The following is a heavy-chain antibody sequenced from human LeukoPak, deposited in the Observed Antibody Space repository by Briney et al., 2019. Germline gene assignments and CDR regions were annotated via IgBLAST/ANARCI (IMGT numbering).Heavy chain of an antibody. CDR2: INPNSGDT. Sequence: GASVKVSCKASGYTFTGYYMHWVRQAPGQGLEWMGWINPNSGDTNYAQKFQGRVTMTRDTSINTAYMELTRLTSGDTAVYYCARVYSIRSFDYWGQGTLVTVSS. V-gene: IGHV1-2*02. D-gene: IGHD2-15*01. CDR1: GYTFTGYY. J-gene: IGHJ4*02. CDR3: ARVYSIRSFDY.